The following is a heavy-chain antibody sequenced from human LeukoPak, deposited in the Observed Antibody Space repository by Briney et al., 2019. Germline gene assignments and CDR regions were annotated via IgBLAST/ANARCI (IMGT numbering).Heavy chain of an antibody. D-gene: IGHD6-13*01. Sequence: GRSLRLSCAASGFTFSSYGMHWVRQAPGKGLEWVAVIWYDGSNKYYADSVKGRFTISRDNSKNTLYLQMNSLRAEDTAVCYCARDPAAGYSSYYFDYWGQGTLVTVSS. J-gene: IGHJ4*02. CDR1: GFTFSSYG. CDR2: IWYDGSNK. CDR3: ARDPAAGYSSYYFDY. V-gene: IGHV3-33*01.